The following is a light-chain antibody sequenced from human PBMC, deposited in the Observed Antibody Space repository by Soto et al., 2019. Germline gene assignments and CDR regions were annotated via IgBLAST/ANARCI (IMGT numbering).Light chain of an antibody. V-gene: IGKV3-20*01. CDR2: GAS. CDR1: QSVSTNY. CDR3: QQNKDWPGT. J-gene: IGKJ1*01. Sequence: EIVLTQSPGTLSLSPGERATLSFSASQSVSTNYLAWHQQKPGQAPRLLIYGASNRATGIPDRFSGSGSGTDFTLTISRLEPEDFGVYYCQQNKDWPGTFGQGTKVDIK.